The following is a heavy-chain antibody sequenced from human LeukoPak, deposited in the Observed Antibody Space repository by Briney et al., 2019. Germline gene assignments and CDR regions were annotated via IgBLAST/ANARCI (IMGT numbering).Heavy chain of an antibody. D-gene: IGHD2-8*01. CDR2: ISTSSSYI. CDR3: ARGADGVSPNSRGWFDP. CDR1: GFTFSSYW. Sequence: GGSLRLSCAASGFTFSSYWMSWVRQAPGKGLEWVSSISTSSSYIYYADSVKGRFTISRDNARNSLYLQMNTLRAEDTAVYSCARGADGVSPNSRGWFDPWGQGTLVTVSS. V-gene: IGHV3-21*01. J-gene: IGHJ5*02.